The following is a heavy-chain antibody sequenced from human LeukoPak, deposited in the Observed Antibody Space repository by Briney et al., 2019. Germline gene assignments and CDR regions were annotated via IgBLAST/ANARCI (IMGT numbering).Heavy chain of an antibody. CDR3: ARDRGESYFDY. J-gene: IGHJ4*02. Sequence: PGRSLRLSCAASGFTFSSYGMHWVRQAPGKGLRWVAFIWYDGSNKYYADSVKGRFTISRDNSKNTLYLQINSLRAEDTAVYYCARDRGESYFDYWGQGTLVTVSS. CDR1: GFTFSSYG. V-gene: IGHV3-33*01. D-gene: IGHD3-10*01. CDR2: IWYDGSNK.